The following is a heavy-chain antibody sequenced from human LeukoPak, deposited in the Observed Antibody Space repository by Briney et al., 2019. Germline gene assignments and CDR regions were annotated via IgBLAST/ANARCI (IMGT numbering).Heavy chain of an antibody. CDR1: GFTFSSYA. CDR2: ISYDGSNK. CDR3: ARDFTPEYYYYGMDV. Sequence: GRSLRLSCAASGFTFSSYAMHWVRQAPGEGLEWVAVISYDGSNKYYADSVKGRFTISRDNSRNTLYLQMNSLRAEDTAVYYCARDFTPEYYYYGMDVWGQGTTVTVSS. V-gene: IGHV3-30-3*01. J-gene: IGHJ6*02.